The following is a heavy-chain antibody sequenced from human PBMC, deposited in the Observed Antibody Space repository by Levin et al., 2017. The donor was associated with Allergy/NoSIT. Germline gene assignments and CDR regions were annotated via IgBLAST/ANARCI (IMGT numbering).Heavy chain of an antibody. D-gene: IGHD2-21*01. CDR1: GFTFSGSA. J-gene: IGHJ4*02. Sequence: ASVKVSCAASGFTFSGSAMHWVRQASGKGLEWVGRIRSKANSYATAYAASVKGRFTISRDDSKNTAYLQMNSLKTEDTAVYYCTRHSDVVANWGQGTLVTVSS. CDR3: TRHSDVVAN. CDR2: IRSKANSYAT. V-gene: IGHV3-73*01.